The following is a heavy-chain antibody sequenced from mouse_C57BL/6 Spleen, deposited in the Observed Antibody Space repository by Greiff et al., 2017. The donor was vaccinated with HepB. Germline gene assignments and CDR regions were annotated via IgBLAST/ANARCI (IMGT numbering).Heavy chain of an antibody. D-gene: IGHD2-4*01. CDR2: INPNNGGT. J-gene: IGHJ3*01. V-gene: IGHV1-18*01. CDR3: VDKSSSTAYMQLSSLTSEDSAVYYCARSTMIREAWFAY. CDR1: GYTFTDYN. Sequence: VQLQQSGPELVKPGASVKIPCKASGYTFTDYNMDWVKQSHGKSLEWIGDINPNNGGTIYNQKFKGKATLTVDKSSSKAYMELRSLTSEDTEATLTVDKSSSTAYMQLSSLTSEDSAVYYCARSTMIREAWFAYWGQGTLVTVSA.